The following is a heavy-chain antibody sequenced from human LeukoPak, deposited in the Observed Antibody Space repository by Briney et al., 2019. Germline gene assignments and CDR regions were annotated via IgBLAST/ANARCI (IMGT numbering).Heavy chain of an antibody. CDR2: MNPNSGNT. CDR1: GYTFTSYD. D-gene: IGHD1-26*01. Sequence: ASVKVSCKASGYTFTSYDINWVRQATGQGLEWMGWMNPNSGNTSYAQKFQGRVTMTRNTSISTAYMELSSLRSEDTAVYYCARGSCSGSYFDFDYWGQGTLVTVSS. CDR3: ARGSCSGSYFDFDY. V-gene: IGHV1-8*01. J-gene: IGHJ4*02.